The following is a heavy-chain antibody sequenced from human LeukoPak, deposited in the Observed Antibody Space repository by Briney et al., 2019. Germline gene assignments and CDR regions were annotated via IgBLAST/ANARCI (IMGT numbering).Heavy chain of an antibody. D-gene: IGHD2-2*01. CDR3: ATDRAPNIVVVPATGTMGAFDI. Sequence: GASVKVSCKVSGYTLTKLSMHWVRQAPGKGLEWMGGFDPEDGETIYAQKFQGRVTMTEDTSTGTAYMELSSLRSEDTAVYYCATDRAPNIVVVPATGTMGAFDIWGQGTMVTVSS. CDR1: GYTLTKLS. CDR2: FDPEDGET. V-gene: IGHV1-24*01. J-gene: IGHJ3*02.